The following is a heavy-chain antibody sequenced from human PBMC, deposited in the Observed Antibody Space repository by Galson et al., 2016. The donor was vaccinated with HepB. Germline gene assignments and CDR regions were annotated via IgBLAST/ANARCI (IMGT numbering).Heavy chain of an antibody. CDR3: ARTPGYSGTWYDAFDI. D-gene: IGHD6-13*01. CDR2: ISGGSSYK. CDR1: GFTFTRYT. Sequence: SLRLSCAASGFTFTRYTMNWVRQSPGKGLEWVSSISGGSSYKYYADSVQGRFTISRDNSKNSLYPQMNSLRAEDTAIYFCARTPGYSGTWYDAFDIWGPGTIVTVSS. J-gene: IGHJ3*02. V-gene: IGHV3-21*01.